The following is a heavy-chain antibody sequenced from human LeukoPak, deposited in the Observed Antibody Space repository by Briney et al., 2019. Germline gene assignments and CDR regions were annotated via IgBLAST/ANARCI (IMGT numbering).Heavy chain of an antibody. CDR3: AKKHYFGSGSYEY. CDR2: ISGSGDST. Sequence: GGSLRLSCAASGFTFSSYAMNWVRQAPGKGLEWVSAISGSGDSTYYADSVKGRFTISRDNSKNTLYLQMNSLRAEDTAVYYCAKKHYFGSGSYEYWGQGTLVTVSS. CDR1: GFTFSSYA. J-gene: IGHJ4*02. V-gene: IGHV3-23*01. D-gene: IGHD3-10*01.